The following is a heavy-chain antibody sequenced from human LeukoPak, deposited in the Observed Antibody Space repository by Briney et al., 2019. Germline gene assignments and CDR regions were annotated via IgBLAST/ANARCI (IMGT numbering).Heavy chain of an antibody. CDR2: ISSTGEAS. CDR3: ARVMSGSGSKYFDY. D-gene: IGHD3-10*01. Sequence: GGSPRLSCAASGFTFSSFPMQWVRQVPGKGLEYVSAISSTGEASYYASSVKDRFTISRDNSKNTLHLQMGSLRAEDTAVYYCARVMSGSGSKYFDYWGQGTLVTVSS. CDR1: GFTFSSFP. V-gene: IGHV3-64*01. J-gene: IGHJ4*02.